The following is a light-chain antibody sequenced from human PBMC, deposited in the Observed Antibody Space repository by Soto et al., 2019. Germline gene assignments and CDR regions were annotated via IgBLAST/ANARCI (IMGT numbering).Light chain of an antibody. CDR1: SSDVGGYNY. J-gene: IGLJ1*01. Sequence: QSVPTQSPSASGSPGQSVTISCIETSSDVGGYNYVSWYQHHPGKAPKLIIYEVTKRPSGVPDRFSGSRSGTTASLTVSGLQAEDEADYYCGSYAGGNTFVFGNGTKVTVL. CDR3: GSYAGGNTFV. CDR2: EVT. V-gene: IGLV2-8*01.